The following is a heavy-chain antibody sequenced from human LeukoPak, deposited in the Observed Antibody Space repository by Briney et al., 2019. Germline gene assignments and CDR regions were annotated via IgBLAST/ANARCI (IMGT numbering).Heavy chain of an antibody. Sequence: SETLSLTCTVSGGSISSYYWSWIRQPAGKGLEWIGRIYTSGSTNYNPSLKSRVTMSVDTSKNQFSLRLSSVTAADTAVYYCASDIAAAGYDYWGQGTLVTVSS. J-gene: IGHJ4*02. CDR3: ASDIAAAGYDY. CDR2: IYTSGST. D-gene: IGHD6-13*01. CDR1: GGSISSYY. V-gene: IGHV4-4*07.